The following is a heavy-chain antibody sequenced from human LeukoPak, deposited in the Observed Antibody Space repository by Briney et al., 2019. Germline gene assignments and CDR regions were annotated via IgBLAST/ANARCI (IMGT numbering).Heavy chain of an antibody. CDR1: GGSISSYY. V-gene: IGHV4-59*01. J-gene: IGHJ4*02. CDR3: ARASADYYGSGSTPFDY. CDR2: IYYSGST. Sequence: SETLSLTCTVSGGSISSYYWSWIRRPPGKGLEWIGYIYYSGSTNYNPSLKSRVTISVDTSKNQFSLKLSSVTAADMAVYYCARASADYYGSGSTPFDYWGQGTLVTVSS. D-gene: IGHD3-10*01.